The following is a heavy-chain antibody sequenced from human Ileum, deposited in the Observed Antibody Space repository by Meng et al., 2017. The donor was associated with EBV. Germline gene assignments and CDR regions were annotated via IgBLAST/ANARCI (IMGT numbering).Heavy chain of an antibody. V-gene: IGHV3-21*01. Sequence: EVHLVASGGGLVKPGGSLRLSCTASGFTFSPYTMNWVRQAPGKGLEWVSSISGSSTYLYYAESLKGRFTISRDNAKNSLYLQMTSLRAEDTAVYYCTRGINNDFWGQGTLVTVSS. CDR1: GFTFSPYT. D-gene: IGHD2-21*01. CDR3: TRGINNDF. J-gene: IGHJ4*02. CDR2: ISGSSTYL.